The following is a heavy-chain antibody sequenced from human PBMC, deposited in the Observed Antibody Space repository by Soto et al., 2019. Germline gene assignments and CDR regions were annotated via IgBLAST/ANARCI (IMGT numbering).Heavy chain of an antibody. Sequence: PGESPKISWNGSGYRFTNQWIRXGLQMDGKGLEWMGRIDPSDSYTNYSPSFQGHVTISADKSISTAYLQWSSLKASDTAMYYCARTRRSGSYYTTTSWFDPWGQGTLVTVSS. CDR3: ARTRRSGSYYTTTSWFDP. CDR1: GYRFTNQW. J-gene: IGHJ5*02. D-gene: IGHD3-10*01. V-gene: IGHV5-10-1*01. CDR2: IDPSDSYT.